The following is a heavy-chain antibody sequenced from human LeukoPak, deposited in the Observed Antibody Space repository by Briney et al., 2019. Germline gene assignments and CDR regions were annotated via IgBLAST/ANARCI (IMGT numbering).Heavy chain of an antibody. CDR1: GFTVSSNY. V-gene: IGHV3-66*01. CDR3: ARGPEMATISD. CDR2: IYSGGST. Sequence: GGSLRLSCAASGFTVSSNYMSWVRQAPGKGLEWVSVIYSGGSTYYADSVKGRFTISRDNSKNTLYLQMNSLRAEDTAVYYCARGPEMATISDWGQGTLVTVSS. D-gene: IGHD5-24*01. J-gene: IGHJ4*02.